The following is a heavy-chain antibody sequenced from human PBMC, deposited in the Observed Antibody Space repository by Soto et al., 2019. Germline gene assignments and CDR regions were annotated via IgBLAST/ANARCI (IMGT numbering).Heavy chain of an antibody. CDR3: ARLSYDSSGPVYYYYYGMDV. J-gene: IGHJ6*02. CDR2: IYYSGST. V-gene: IGHV4-59*08. D-gene: IGHD3-22*01. Sequence: SETLSLTCTVSGGSISSYYWSWIRQPPGKGLTWTGYIYYSGSTNYNPSLKSRVTISVETSKNQFSLKLSSVTAADTAVYYCARLSYDSSGPVYYYYYGMDVWGQGTTVTVSS. CDR1: GGSISSYY.